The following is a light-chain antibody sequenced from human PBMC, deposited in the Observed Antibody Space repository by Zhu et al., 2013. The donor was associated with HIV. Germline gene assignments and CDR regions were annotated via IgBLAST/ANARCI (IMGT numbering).Light chain of an antibody. CDR2: DAS. V-gene: IGKV3-15*01. Sequence: ERVMTQSPSTLSVSPGERATLSCRASQSVGNNLAWYQQKPGQAPRLLIYDASTRATNIPDKFSGSGTGTEFTLTISSLQSEDFAVYYCQQYDNWPLLTFGGGTKVEIK. CDR1: QSVGNN. J-gene: IGKJ4*01. CDR3: QQYDNWPLLT.